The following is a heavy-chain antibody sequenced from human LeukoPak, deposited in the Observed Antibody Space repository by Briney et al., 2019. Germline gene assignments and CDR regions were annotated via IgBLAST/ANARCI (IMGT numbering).Heavy chain of an antibody. J-gene: IGHJ4*02. D-gene: IGHD3-16*02. Sequence: SETLSLTCAVSGGSISSGGYSWSWIRQPPGKGLEWIGEINHSGSTNYNPSLKSRVTISVDTSKNQFSLKLSSVTAADTAVYYCARSTYDYVWGSYRQPLGYWGQGTLVTVSS. V-gene: IGHV4-34*01. CDR2: INHSGST. CDR1: GGSISSGGYS. CDR3: ARSTYDYVWGSYRQPLGY.